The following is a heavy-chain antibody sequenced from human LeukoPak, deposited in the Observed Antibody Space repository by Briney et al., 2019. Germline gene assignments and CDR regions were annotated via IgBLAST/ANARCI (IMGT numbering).Heavy chain of an antibody. Sequence: PGGSLRLSCAASGFTFSSYTMNWVRQAPGKGLEWVSSIGSSSSYIYYADSVKGRFTISRDNAKNSLYLQMNSLRAEDTAVYLCARAGRTTSYYMDVWGKGTTVTVSS. CDR2: IGSSSSYI. V-gene: IGHV3-21*04. J-gene: IGHJ6*03. CDR3: ARAGRTTSYYMDV. CDR1: GFTFSSYT. D-gene: IGHD3-10*01.